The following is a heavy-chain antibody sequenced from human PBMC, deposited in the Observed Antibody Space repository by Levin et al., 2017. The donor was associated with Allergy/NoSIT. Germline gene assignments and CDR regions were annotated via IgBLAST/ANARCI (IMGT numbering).Heavy chain of an antibody. CDR1: GFTFSSYA. D-gene: IGHD1-26*01. V-gene: IGHV3-30*18. CDR3: AKDLRGLVWELLS. CDR2: ISYHGRNQ. Sequence: GGSLRLSCAASGFTFSSYAMHWVRQVPGKGLEWVAFISYHGRNQYYADSVKGRFTVSRDNSRDTLYLEMNSLRPADTAMYHCAKDLRGLVWELLSWGQGTLVTVSS. J-gene: IGHJ4*02.